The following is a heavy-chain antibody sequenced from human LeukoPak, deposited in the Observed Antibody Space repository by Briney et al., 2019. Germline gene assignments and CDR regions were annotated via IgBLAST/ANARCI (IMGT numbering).Heavy chain of an antibody. J-gene: IGHJ5*02. CDR1: GFTFSSYG. Sequence: PGGSLRLSCAASGFTFSSYGMSWVRQAPGKGLEWVSYISSSGSTIYYADSVKGRFTISRDNAKNSLYLQMNSLRAEDTAVYYCARGQYDTMIVVPSPGFDPWGQGTLVTVSS. CDR2: ISSSGSTI. CDR3: ARGQYDTMIVVPSPGFDP. D-gene: IGHD3-22*01. V-gene: IGHV3-48*01.